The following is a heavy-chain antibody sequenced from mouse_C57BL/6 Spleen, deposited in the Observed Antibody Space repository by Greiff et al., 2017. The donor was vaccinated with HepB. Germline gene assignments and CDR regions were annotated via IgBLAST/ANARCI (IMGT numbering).Heavy chain of an antibody. CDR3: ARIYYDYDGGFAY. CDR2: IYPGSGST. J-gene: IGHJ3*01. Sequence: VQLQQPGAELVKPGASVKMSCKASGYTFTSYWITWVKQRPGQGLEWIGDIYPGSGSTNYNEKFKSKATLTVDTSSSTAYMQLSSLTSEDSAVYYCARIYYDYDGGFAYWGQGTLVTVSA. CDR1: GYTFTSYW. V-gene: IGHV1-55*01. D-gene: IGHD2-4*01.